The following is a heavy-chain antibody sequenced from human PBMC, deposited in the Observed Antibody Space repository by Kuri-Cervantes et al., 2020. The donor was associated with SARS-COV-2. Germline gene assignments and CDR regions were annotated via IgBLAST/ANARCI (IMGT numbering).Heavy chain of an antibody. J-gene: IGHJ4*02. CDR3: ARGSIFWSGYYSNTGFDY. CDR1: GGSFSGYQ. D-gene: IGHD3-3*01. Sequence: SETLSLTCAVYGGSFSGYQWSWIRQTPGTGLEWIGQINDSGATKYNPSLKSRVIVSMDKSKNQFSLKLSSVTAADTAVYYCARGSIFWSGYYSNTGFDYWGQGTLVTVSS. V-gene: IGHV4-34*01. CDR2: INDSGAT.